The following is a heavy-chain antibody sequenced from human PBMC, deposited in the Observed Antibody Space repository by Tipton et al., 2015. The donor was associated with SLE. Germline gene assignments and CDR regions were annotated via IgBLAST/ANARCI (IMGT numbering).Heavy chain of an antibody. CDR3: ARGPAAYDAFDI. V-gene: IGHV3-20*04. J-gene: IGHJ3*02. CDR2: INWNGGST. CDR1: GFTFDDYG. D-gene: IGHD2-2*01. Sequence: GSLRLSCAASGFTFDDYGMSWVRQAPGKGLEWISGINWNGGSTGYADSVKGRFTISRDNAKNSLYLQMNSLRAEDTALYYCARGPAAYDAFDIWGQGTMVTVSS.